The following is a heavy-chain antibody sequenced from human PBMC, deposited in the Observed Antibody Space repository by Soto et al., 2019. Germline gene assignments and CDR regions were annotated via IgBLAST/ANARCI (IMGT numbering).Heavy chain of an antibody. CDR2: IYYSGST. D-gene: IGHD6-13*01. CDR3: ARSAAAEGHWFDP. Sequence: ETLSLSWTVAGGSISSSSYYWGMIRQPPGKGLEWIGNIYYSGSTYYNPSLKSRVTISVDTSKNQFSLKLSSVTAADTAVYYCARSAAAEGHWFDPWGQGTLVTVSS. V-gene: IGHV4-39*01. J-gene: IGHJ5*02. CDR1: GGSISSSSYY.